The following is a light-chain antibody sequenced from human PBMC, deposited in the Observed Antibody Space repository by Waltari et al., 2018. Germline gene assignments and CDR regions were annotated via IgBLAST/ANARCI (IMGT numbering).Light chain of an antibody. CDR1: NRDCGSFNF. Sequence: QSALTQPSSVSGSPGQSIPIPLTGTNRDCGSFNFVSWYQQHPGKAPKLMIYEVTRRPSGSSSRFSGSKSGNTAYLTISGLQAEDEADYHCCSYTRSFTYVFGTGTKVTVL. CDR3: CSYTRSFTYV. CDR2: EVT. J-gene: IGLJ1*01. V-gene: IGLV2-23*02.